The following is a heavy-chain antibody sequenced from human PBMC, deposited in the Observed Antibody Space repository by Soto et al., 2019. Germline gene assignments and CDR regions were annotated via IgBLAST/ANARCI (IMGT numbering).Heavy chain of an antibody. J-gene: IGHJ4*02. D-gene: IGHD2-15*01. Sequence: EVQLVESGGGLVKPGGSLRLSCAASGVTFSSYSMNWVRQAPGKGLEWVSSISSSSSYIYYADSVKGRFTISRDNAKNSLYLQMNSLRAEDTAVYYCARPVLGYCSGGSCSAPDYWGQGTLVTVSS. CDR1: GVTFSSYS. CDR2: ISSSSSYI. V-gene: IGHV3-21*01. CDR3: ARPVLGYCSGGSCSAPDY.